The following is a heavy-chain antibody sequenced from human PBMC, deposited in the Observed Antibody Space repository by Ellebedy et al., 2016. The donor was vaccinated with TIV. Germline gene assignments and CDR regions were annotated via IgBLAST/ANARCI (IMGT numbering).Heavy chain of an antibody. CDR1: ELPFTNNP. Sequence: GESLKISCTISELPFTNNPMTWLRQAPGKGLEWVSSISGPSSEYSDSVKGRFTISRDTSTHTLYLQMNSLRPEDTAIYYCATQAQDFGSQLLLRLYFDYWGRGTLVTVSS. D-gene: IGHD6-19*01. V-gene: IGHV3-23*01. CDR3: ATQAQDFGSQLLLRLYFDY. CDR2: ISGPSS. J-gene: IGHJ4*02.